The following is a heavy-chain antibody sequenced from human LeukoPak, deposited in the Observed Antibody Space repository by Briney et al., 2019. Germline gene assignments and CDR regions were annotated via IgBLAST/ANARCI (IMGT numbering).Heavy chain of an antibody. CDR3: ARDHDQQFAHFDY. V-gene: IGHV1-18*01. D-gene: IGHD1-1*01. CDR1: GYTFSSYG. CDR2: INIHNGHT. J-gene: IGHJ4*02. Sequence: GASVKVSCKASGYTFSSYGISWVRQAPGQGLEGMGWINIHNGHTNYAQRLQGRVTMTTDTSTSTAYMELRSLRSDDTAVHYCARDHDQQFAHFDYWGQGTLVTVSS.